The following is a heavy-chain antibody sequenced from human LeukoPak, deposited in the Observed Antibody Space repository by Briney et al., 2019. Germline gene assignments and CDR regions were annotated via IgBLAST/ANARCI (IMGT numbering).Heavy chain of an antibody. J-gene: IGHJ4*02. D-gene: IGHD6-13*01. CDR1: GVSISSSSYY. CDR2: IYYSGSS. V-gene: IGHV4-39*01. CDR3: ARLEGGDPSSSWYLTDDNY. Sequence: SETLSLTCTVSGVSISSSSYYWGWLRQPPGKGLEWIGSIYYSGSSYYNPSLKSRVTISVDTSKNQFSLKLSSVTAADTAVYYCARLEGGDPSSSWYLTDDNYWGQGTLVTVSS.